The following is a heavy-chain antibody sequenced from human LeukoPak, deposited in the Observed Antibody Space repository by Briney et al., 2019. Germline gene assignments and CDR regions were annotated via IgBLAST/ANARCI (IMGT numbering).Heavy chain of an antibody. CDR2: IKQDGSEK. Sequence: GGSLRLSCAASGFTFSSYWMSWVRQAPGKGLEWVANIKQDGSEKYYVDSVKGRFTISRDNAKNSLYLQMNSLRAEDTAVYYCARDRNRRDYYDSSGYYELDYWGQGTLVTVSS. J-gene: IGHJ4*02. V-gene: IGHV3-7*01. D-gene: IGHD3-22*01. CDR3: ARDRNRRDYYDSSGYYELDY. CDR1: GFTFSSYW.